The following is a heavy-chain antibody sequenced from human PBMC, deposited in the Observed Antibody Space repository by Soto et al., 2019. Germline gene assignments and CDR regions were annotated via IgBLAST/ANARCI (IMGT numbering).Heavy chain of an antibody. D-gene: IGHD2-21*02. CDR1: GFSLSTSGVG. CDR3: AHRRSYCGGDCYPDAFDI. J-gene: IGHJ3*02. CDR2: IYWDDDK. V-gene: IGHV2-5*02. Sequence: QITLKESGPTLVKPTQTLTLTCTFSGFSLSTSGVGVGWIRQPPGKALEWLALIYWDDDKRYSPSLKSRLTITKDTSKNQLVLTMTNMDPVDTATYYCAHRRSYCGGDCYPDAFDIWGQGTMVTVSS.